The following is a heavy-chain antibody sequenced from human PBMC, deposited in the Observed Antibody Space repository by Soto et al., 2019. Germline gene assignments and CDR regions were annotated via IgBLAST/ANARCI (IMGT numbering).Heavy chain of an antibody. D-gene: IGHD3-22*01. J-gene: IGHJ4*02. CDR1: GGSVSSSSYY. Sequence: PSETLSLTCTVSGGSVSSSSYYWSWIRQPPGKGLEWIGYIYYSGITNYNPSLKSRVTISVDTSKNQFSLKLSSVTAADTAVYYCARRDYYYSSGYPPFDYWGQGTLVTVSS. CDR2: IYYSGIT. V-gene: IGHV4-61*01. CDR3: ARRDYYYSSGYPPFDY.